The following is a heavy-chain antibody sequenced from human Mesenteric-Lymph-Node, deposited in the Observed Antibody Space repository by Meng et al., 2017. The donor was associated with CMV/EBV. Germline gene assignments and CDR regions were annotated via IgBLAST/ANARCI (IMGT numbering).Heavy chain of an antibody. V-gene: IGHV4-61*01. Sequence: SETLSLTCAVSGGSVSSGSYYWSWIRQPPGKGLEWFGYIYSSGSTNYNPSLKSRVTISVDTSKNQFSLRLYSVTAADTAVYYCARGNNWNYVGGTWGQGTLVTVSS. CDR1: GGSVSSGSYY. CDR3: ARGNNWNYVGGT. CDR2: IYSSGST. J-gene: IGHJ5*02. D-gene: IGHD1-7*01.